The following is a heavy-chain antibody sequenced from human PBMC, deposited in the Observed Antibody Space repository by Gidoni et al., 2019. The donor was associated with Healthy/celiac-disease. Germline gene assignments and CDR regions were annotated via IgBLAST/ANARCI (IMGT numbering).Heavy chain of an antibody. J-gene: IGHJ3*02. V-gene: IGHV3-7*01. CDR1: GFTFSSYW. D-gene: IGHD4-17*01. Sequence: EVQLVESGGGLVQPGGSLRLSCAASGFTFSSYWMSWVRQAPGKGLEWVANIKQDGSEKYYVDSVKGRFTISRDNAKNSLYLQMNSLRAEDTAVYYCARDDYGDYSRSLPFDIWGQGTMVTVSS. CDR3: ARDDYGDYSRSLPFDI. CDR2: IKQDGSEK.